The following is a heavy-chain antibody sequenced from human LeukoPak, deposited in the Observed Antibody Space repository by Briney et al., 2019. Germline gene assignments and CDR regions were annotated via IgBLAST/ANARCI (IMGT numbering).Heavy chain of an antibody. CDR3: ARAYYDSSGYGGWFDP. D-gene: IGHD3-22*01. CDR2: IYTSGST. CDR1: GGSISSYY. Sequence: SETLSLTCTVSGGSISSYYWSWIRQPAGKGLEWIGRIYTSGSTNYNPSLKSRVTISVDTSKNQFSLKLSSVTAADTAVYYCARAYYDSSGYGGWFDPWGQGTLVTVSS. J-gene: IGHJ5*02. V-gene: IGHV4-4*07.